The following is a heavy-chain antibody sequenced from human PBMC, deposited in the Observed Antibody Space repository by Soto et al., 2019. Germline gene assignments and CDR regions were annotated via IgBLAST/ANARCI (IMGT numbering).Heavy chain of an antibody. J-gene: IGHJ4*02. CDR2: IDNSGST. D-gene: IGHD3-3*01. CDR1: AGSISNYF. Sequence: SETLSLTCTVSAGSISNYFCNWIRQPAGKGLEWIGRIDNSGSTNYNPSLKSRVTMSSDTSRNQFSLKLNSVTAADTAVYYCARGGQDFWSGPFDYWGQGALVTVS. V-gene: IGHV4-4*07. CDR3: ARGGQDFWSGPFDY.